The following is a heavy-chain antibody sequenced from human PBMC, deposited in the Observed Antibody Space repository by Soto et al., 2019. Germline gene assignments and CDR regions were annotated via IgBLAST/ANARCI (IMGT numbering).Heavy chain of an antibody. CDR1: GGTFSSYA. CDR3: ARDPMTTVTPLGYFDL. J-gene: IGHJ2*01. D-gene: IGHD4-17*01. CDR2: IIPIFGTA. Sequence: QVQLVQSGAEVKKPGSSVKVSCKASGGTFSSYAISWVRQAPGQGLEWMGGIIPIFGTANYAQKFQGRVTITADESTSTAYMERSSRRSEDTAVYYCARDPMTTVTPLGYFDLWGRGTLVTVSS. V-gene: IGHV1-69*12.